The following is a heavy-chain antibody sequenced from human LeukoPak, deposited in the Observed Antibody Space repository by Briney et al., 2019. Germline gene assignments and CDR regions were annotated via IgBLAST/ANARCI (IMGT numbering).Heavy chain of an antibody. CDR2: IYTSGST. CDR3: ARAAAGPGLFDY. D-gene: IGHD6-13*01. J-gene: IGHJ4*02. V-gene: IGHV4-61*02. Sequence: SQTLSLTCTVSGGSISSGSYYWSWIRQPAGKGLEWIGRIYTSGSTNYNPSLKSRVTMSVDTSKNQFSLKLSSVTAADTAVYYCARAAAGPGLFDYWGQGTLVTVSS. CDR1: GGSISSGSYY.